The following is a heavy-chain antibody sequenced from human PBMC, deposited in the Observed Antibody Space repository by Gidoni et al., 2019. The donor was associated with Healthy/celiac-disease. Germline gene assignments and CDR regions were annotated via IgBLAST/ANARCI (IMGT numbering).Heavy chain of an antibody. CDR3: AKDGAGELLRGVFDY. V-gene: IGHV3-23*01. J-gene: IGHJ4*02. D-gene: IGHD1-26*01. CDR2: ISGSSGST. Sequence: VSAISGSSGSTYYADSVKGRFTISRDNSKNTLYLQMNSLRAEDTAVYYCAKDGAGELLRGVFDYWGQGTLVTVSS.